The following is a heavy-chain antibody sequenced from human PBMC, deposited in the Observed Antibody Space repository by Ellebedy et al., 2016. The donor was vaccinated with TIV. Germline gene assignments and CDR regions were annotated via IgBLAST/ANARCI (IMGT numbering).Heavy chain of an antibody. CDR3: AREAGNYAHFDY. D-gene: IGHD1-7*01. CDR2: ISPYNGNT. V-gene: IGHV1-18*01. CDR1: GYTFTSYY. Sequence: ASVKVSXXASGYTFTSYYISWVRQAPGQGLEWMGWISPYNGNTNYAQKVQGRLTMTTDAATNTAYMDLRSLRSDDTAVYYCAREAGNYAHFDYWGQGTLVIVSS. J-gene: IGHJ4*02.